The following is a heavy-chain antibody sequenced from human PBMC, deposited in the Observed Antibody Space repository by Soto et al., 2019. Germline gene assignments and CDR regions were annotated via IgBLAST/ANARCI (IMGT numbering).Heavy chain of an antibody. CDR2: ISYDGSNK. Sequence: QVQLVASGGGVVQPGRSLRLSCAASGFTFSSYAMHWVRQAPGKGLEWVSVISYDGSNKYYADSVKGRFTISRDNSKNTLYLQMNSLRAEDTAVYYCARDQVQLERLYYYYGMDVWGQGTTVTVSS. CDR1: GFTFSSYA. V-gene: IGHV3-30-3*01. CDR3: ARDQVQLERLYYYYGMDV. J-gene: IGHJ6*02. D-gene: IGHD1-1*01.